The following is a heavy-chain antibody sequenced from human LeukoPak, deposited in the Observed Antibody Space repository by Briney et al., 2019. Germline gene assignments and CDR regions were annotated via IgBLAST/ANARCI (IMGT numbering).Heavy chain of an antibody. V-gene: IGHV4-30-4*01. CDR2: IYDSGST. Sequence: SEALSLTCTVSGASIRSGNYYWSWIRQPPGKGLEWIGYIYDSGSTYYNPSLKSRITISVDTSENRFSLKLSSVTATDTAVYYCARDCSGGSCYGAFGIWGQGTMVTVSS. CDR1: GASIRSGNYY. CDR3: ARDCSGGSCYGAFGI. D-gene: IGHD2-15*01. J-gene: IGHJ3*02.